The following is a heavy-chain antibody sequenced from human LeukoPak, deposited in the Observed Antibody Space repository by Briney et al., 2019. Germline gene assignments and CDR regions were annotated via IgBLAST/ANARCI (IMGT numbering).Heavy chain of an antibody. J-gene: IGHJ3*02. CDR2: TWYDGSNK. V-gene: IGHV3-33*01. CDR3: ARINRDAFDI. Sequence: GGSLRLSCAASGFTLRSHAMHWVRQAPCKGLEWVAVTWYDGSNKNYADSVKGRFTVSRDDSKNTVYLHMNNLRAEDAAVYYCARINRDAFDIWGQGTMVPVSS. CDR1: GFTLRSHA.